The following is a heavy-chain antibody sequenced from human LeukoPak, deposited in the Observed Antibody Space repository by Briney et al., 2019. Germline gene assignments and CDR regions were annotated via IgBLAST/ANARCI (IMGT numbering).Heavy chain of an antibody. CDR1: GFTFSSYW. CDR2: IKQDGSEK. V-gene: IGHV3-7*01. Sequence: PGGSLTLSCAASGFTFSSYWMSWVRQAPGKGLEWVANIKQDGSEKYYVDSVKGRFTISRDNAKNSLYLQMNSLRAEDTAVYYCASAHENEEYFQHWGQGTLVTVSS. CDR3: ASAHENEEYFQH. D-gene: IGHD1-1*01. J-gene: IGHJ1*01.